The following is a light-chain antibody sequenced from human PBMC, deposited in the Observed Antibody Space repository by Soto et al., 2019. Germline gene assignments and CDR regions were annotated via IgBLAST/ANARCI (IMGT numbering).Light chain of an antibody. Sequence: DIQMTQSPSSLSASVGDRVTITCRASQDIKNYLNWYQRQPGTAPRLLIYAASNLHSGVPSTFSASASGTDFALNISSLQADDFGTYYCQQGFSLPWTFGQGTKVDI. V-gene: IGKV1-39*01. CDR1: QDIKNY. J-gene: IGKJ1*01. CDR3: QQGFSLPWT. CDR2: AAS.